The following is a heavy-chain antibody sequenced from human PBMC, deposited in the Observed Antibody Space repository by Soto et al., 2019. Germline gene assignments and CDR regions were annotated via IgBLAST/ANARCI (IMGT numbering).Heavy chain of an antibody. J-gene: IGHJ6*02. V-gene: IGHV3-33*08. CDR1: GFPLSDHY. D-gene: IGHD3-10*01. Sequence: GGSLRLSCAVSGFPLSDHYIDWVRQAPGKGLEWVAFIWYDGSNKYYADSVKGRFTISRDNSKNTLYLQMNSLRAEDTAVYYCARDPGFRNYYNRYYYDYGMDVWCQGTTVPVSS. CDR2: IWYDGSNK. CDR3: ARDPGFRNYYNRYYYDYGMDV.